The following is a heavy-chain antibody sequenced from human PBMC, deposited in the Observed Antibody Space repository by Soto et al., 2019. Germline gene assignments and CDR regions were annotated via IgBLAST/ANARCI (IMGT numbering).Heavy chain of an antibody. CDR1: GYSFTDYW. V-gene: IGHV5-10-1*01. J-gene: IGHJ6*02. Sequence: ESLKISCEAFGYSFTDYWISWVRQLPGKGLDYMGRINPSDSFTHYGPSFQGLVTISVDKSVNTAYLQWTSLRASDTALYYCARVPTYYYYGMDVWGQGTTVTVSS. CDR2: INPSDSFT. CDR3: ARVPTYYYYGMDV.